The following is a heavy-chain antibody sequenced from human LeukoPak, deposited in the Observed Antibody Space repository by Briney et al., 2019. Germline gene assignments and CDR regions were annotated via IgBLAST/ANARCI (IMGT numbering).Heavy chain of an antibody. Sequence: SETLSLTCTVSGGSISSYYWSWIRQPPGKGLEWIGSIYYSGSTYYNPSLKSRVTISVDTSKNQFSLKLSSVTAADTAVYYCARGTHYSSSWYGWFDPWGQGTLVTVSS. CDR3: ARGTHYSSSWYGWFDP. V-gene: IGHV4-59*12. CDR1: GGSISSYY. D-gene: IGHD6-13*01. J-gene: IGHJ5*02. CDR2: IYYSGST.